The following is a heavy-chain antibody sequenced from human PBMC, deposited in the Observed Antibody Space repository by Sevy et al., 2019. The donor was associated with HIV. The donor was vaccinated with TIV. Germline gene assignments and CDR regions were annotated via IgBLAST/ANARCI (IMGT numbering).Heavy chain of an antibody. CDR3: ARDGRAAGDFDY. V-gene: IGHV3-74*01. J-gene: IGHJ4*02. D-gene: IGHD6-13*01. Sequence: GGSLRLSCAASGFTFSIYWMHWVRHAPGKGLVWVSRISSDGSSTTYADSVRGRFTISRDKAKNRLHLQMNSLRAEDTAVYYCARDGRAAGDFDYWGQGTLVTVSS. CDR1: GFTFSIYW. CDR2: ISSDGSST.